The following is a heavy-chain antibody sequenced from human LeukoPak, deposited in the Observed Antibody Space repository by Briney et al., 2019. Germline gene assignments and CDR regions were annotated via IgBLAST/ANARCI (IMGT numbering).Heavy chain of an antibody. D-gene: IGHD3-10*01. V-gene: IGHV3-23*01. J-gene: IGHJ4*02. CDR2: ISGGGGTT. CDR3: AKASTFGELNRPFDF. CDR1: GFTFSSDA. Sequence: GGSLRLSCAASGFTFSSDAMSWVRQAPGKGLEWVSTISGGGGTTYYSDSVKGRFTISRDNSKNTLFLQMNSLRAEDTAVYYCAKASTFGELNRPFDFWGQGTLVTVSS.